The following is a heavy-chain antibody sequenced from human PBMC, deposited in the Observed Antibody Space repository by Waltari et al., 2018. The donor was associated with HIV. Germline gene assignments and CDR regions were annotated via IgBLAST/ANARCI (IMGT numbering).Heavy chain of an antibody. CDR2: ISSSSGTI. J-gene: IGHJ4*02. V-gene: IGHV3-48*03. D-gene: IGHD2-15*01. CDR1: GFTFSSYE. Sequence: EVQLVESGGGLVQPGGSLRLSCAASGFTFSSYEMNWVRQAPGKGLEWVSYISSSSGTIYYADAVKGRFTISRDNAKRTLYLQMNSLRAEDTAVYYCAREKAVVADYWGQGTLVTVSS. CDR3: AREKAVVADY.